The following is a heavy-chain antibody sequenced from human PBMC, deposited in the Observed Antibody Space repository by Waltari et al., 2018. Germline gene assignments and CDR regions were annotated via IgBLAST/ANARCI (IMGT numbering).Heavy chain of an antibody. V-gene: IGHV3-48*03. D-gene: IGHD3-3*01. CDR1: GFTFSSYE. J-gene: IGHJ6*02. CDR3: ARDHIFGVVIRGGYYYYYGMDV. Sequence: EVQLVESGGGLVQPGGSLRLSCAASGFTFSSYEMNWVRQAPGKGLEWVSYISSSGSTIYYADSVKGRFTISRDNAKNSLYLQMNSLRAEDTAVYYCARDHIFGVVIRGGYYYYYGMDVWGQGTTVTVSS. CDR2: ISSSGSTI.